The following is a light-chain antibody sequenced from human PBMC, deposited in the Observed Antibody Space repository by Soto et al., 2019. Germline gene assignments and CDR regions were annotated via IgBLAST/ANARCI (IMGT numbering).Light chain of an antibody. J-gene: IGLJ2*01. V-gene: IGLV2-14*01. CDR3: SSFTTTSTVI. CDR2: EVT. CDR1: SSDVGFYNY. Sequence: QSALTQPASVSGSPGQSITISCTGTSSDVGFYNYVSWYQHHPGKAPKLMIYEVTNRPSGISYRFSGSKSGNTASLTISGLQAEDEADYYCSSFTTTSTVIFGGGPNVTVL.